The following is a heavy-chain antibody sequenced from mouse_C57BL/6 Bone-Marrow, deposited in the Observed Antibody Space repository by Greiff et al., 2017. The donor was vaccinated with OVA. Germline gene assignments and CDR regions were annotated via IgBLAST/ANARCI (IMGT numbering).Heavy chain of an antibody. CDR2: INPNNGGT. J-gene: IGHJ2*01. CDR3: ARQLRPRYYFDY. CDR1: GYTFTDYN. Sequence: EVHLVESGPELVKPGASVKIPCKASGYTFTDYNMDWVKQSHGKSLEWIGDINPNNGGTIYNQKFKGKATLTVDKSSSTAYMELRSLTSEDTAVYYCARQLRPRYYFDYWGQGTTLTVSS. D-gene: IGHD3-2*02. V-gene: IGHV1-18*01.